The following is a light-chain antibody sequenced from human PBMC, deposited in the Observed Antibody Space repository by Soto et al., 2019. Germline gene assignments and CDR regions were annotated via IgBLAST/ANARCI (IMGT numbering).Light chain of an antibody. Sequence: QSVLTQPASVSGSPGQSITISCTGTSSDVGSYNLVSWYQQHPGKAPKLMIYEGSKRPSGVSNRFSGSKSGNTASLTISGLQAEGEADYYCCSYAGSSTYVFGTVTKVTV. V-gene: IGLV2-23*01. CDR1: SSDVGSYNL. CDR3: CSYAGSSTYV. J-gene: IGLJ1*01. CDR2: EGS.